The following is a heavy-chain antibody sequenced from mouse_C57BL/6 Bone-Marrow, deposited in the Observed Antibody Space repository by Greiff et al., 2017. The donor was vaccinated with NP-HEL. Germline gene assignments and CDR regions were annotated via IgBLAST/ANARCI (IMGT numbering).Heavy chain of an antibody. J-gene: IGHJ3*01. CDR3: ARDADDGYYAY. Sequence: EVKVVESGGGLVQSGRSLRLSCATSGFTFSDFYMEWVRQAPGKGLEWIAASRNKANDYTTEYSASVKGRFIVSRDTSQSILYLQMNALRAEDTAIYYCARDADDGYYAYWGQGTLVTVSA. CDR1: GFTFSDFY. D-gene: IGHD2-3*01. CDR2: SRNKANDYTT. V-gene: IGHV7-1*01.